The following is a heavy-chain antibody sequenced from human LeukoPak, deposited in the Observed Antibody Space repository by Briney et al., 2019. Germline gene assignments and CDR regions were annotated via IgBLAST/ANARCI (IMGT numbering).Heavy chain of an antibody. J-gene: IGHJ3*02. V-gene: IGHV1-69*10. CDR3: ARDGGIAVAGPDAFDI. D-gene: IGHD6-19*01. Sequence: ASVKVSCKASGGTFSSYAISWVRQAPGQGLEWMGGIIPILGIANYAQKFQGRVTITADKSTSTAYMELSSLRSEDTAVYYCARDGGIAVAGPDAFDIWGQGTMVTVSS. CDR2: IIPILGIA. CDR1: GGTFSSYA.